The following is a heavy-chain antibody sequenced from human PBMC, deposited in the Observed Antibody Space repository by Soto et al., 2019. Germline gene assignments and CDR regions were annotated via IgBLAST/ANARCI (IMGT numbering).Heavy chain of an antibody. CDR3: AREGVPYYYYGMDY. V-gene: IGHV1-69*13. CDR1: GGTFSSYA. J-gene: IGHJ6*02. Sequence: GASVKVSCKASGGTFSSYAISWVRQALGQGLEWMGGIIPIFGTANYAQKFQGRVTITADESTSTAYMELSSLRSEDTAVYYCAREGVPYYYYGMDYWGQGTLVTVSS. CDR2: IIPIFGTA.